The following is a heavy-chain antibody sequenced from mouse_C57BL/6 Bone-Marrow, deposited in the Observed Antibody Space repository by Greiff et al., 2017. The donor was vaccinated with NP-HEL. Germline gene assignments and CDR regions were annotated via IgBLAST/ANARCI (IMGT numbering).Heavy chain of an antibody. J-gene: IGHJ1*03. CDR2: IDPENGDT. CDR3: TRLRLGYFDV. D-gene: IGHD1-2*01. CDR1: GFNIKDDY. Sequence: VQLQQSGAELVRPGASVKLSCTASGFNIKDDYMHWVKQRPEQGLEWIGWIDPENGDTEYASKFQGKATITADTSSTTAYLQLSSLTSEDTAVYYCTRLRLGYFDVWGTGTTVTVSS. V-gene: IGHV14-4*01.